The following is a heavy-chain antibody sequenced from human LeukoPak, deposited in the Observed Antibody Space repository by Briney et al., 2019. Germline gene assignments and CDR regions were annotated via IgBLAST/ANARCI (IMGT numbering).Heavy chain of an antibody. CDR1: GGTFSSYA. Sequence: SVKVSCKASGGTFSSYAISWVRQAPGQGLEWMGGIIPIFGTANYAQKFRGRVTITADESTSTAYMELSSLRSEDTAVYYCARERYTAMVTPPFALDYWGQGTLVTVSS. V-gene: IGHV1-69*13. CDR3: ARERYTAMVTPPFALDY. CDR2: IIPIFGTA. D-gene: IGHD5-18*01. J-gene: IGHJ4*02.